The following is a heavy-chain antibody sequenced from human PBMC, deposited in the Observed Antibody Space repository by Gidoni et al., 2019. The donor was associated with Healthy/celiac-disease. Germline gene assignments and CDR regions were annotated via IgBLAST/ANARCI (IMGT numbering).Heavy chain of an antibody. D-gene: IGHD5-18*01. J-gene: IGHJ4*02. Sequence: QVQLVQSAAAVKKPGSSVKVSCKAAGGTFSSYAISWVRQAPGQGLEWMGGIIPIFGPANYAQKFQGRVTITADESTSTAYMELSSLRSEDTAVYYCARSQLYSYGSDYFDYWGQGTLVTVSS. V-gene: IGHV1-69*01. CDR1: GGTFSSYA. CDR3: ARSQLYSYGSDYFDY. CDR2: IIPIFGPA.